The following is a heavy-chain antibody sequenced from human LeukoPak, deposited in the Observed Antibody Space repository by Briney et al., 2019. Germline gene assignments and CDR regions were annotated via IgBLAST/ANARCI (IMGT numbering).Heavy chain of an antibody. D-gene: IGHD6-19*01. CDR3: ASDANGGWYSDWFFDL. CDR2: VDSRGNA. CDR1: GGSFTSEH. J-gene: IGHJ2*01. V-gene: IGHV4-4*07. Sequence: SETLSLTCTVSGGSFTSEHWNWVRQTAGKGLEWIGRVDSRGNANYNPSLRSRVALSADTSKNQFFLRLNSVTAADTAVYYCASDANGGWYSDWFFDLWGRGTLVTVSS.